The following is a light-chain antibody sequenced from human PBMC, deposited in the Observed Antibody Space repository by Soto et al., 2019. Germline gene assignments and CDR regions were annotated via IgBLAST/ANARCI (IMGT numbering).Light chain of an antibody. CDR3: QQSYSTPYT. V-gene: IGKV1-39*01. J-gene: IGKJ2*01. CDR2: AAS. Sequence: DIQMTQSPSSLSASVGDRVTITCRASQSISSYLNWYQQKPGKAPKLLIYAASSLQSGGLSRFSGSGSGTDFTLTISSLQPEDFATYYCQQSYSTPYTFGQGTKLEIK. CDR1: QSISSY.